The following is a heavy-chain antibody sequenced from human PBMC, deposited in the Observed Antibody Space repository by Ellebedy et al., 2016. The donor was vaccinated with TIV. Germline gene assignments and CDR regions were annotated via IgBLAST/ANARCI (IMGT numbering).Heavy chain of an antibody. CDR2: ISSSSSNI. J-gene: IGHJ4*02. CDR3: AKWTLIVVVLGATIDY. CDR1: GFTFSSYS. V-gene: IGHV3-48*02. Sequence: GESLKISCAASGFTFSSYSMNWVRQAPGKGLEWVSYISSSSSNIYYADSLKGRFTISRDNSKNTLYLQMNSLRDEDTAVYYCAKWTLIVVVLGATIDYWGQGTLVSVSS. D-gene: IGHD2-15*01.